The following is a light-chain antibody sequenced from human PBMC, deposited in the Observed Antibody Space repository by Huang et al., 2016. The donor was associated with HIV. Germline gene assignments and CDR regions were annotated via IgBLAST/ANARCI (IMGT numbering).Light chain of an antibody. Sequence: AIQLTQSPSSLSASVGDRVTIPCWASQGISTALAWYQQRPGKAPKLLISDASSLESGVPSRFSGRGSGTDFILTISSMQPEDSATYYCQQFNSFPLTFGGGTKVEIK. CDR3: QQFNSFPLT. CDR1: QGISTA. V-gene: IGKV1-13*02. CDR2: DAS. J-gene: IGKJ4*01.